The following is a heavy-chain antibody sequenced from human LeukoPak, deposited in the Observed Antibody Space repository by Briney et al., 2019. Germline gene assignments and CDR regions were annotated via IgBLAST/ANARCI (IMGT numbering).Heavy chain of an antibody. CDR3: ARGQGFMLAAAYYYYYMDV. CDR2: IYTSGST. J-gene: IGHJ6*03. D-gene: IGHD6-13*01. Sequence: PSETLSLTCTVSGGSISSGSYYWSWIRQPAGKGLEWIGRIYTSGSTNYNPSLKSRVTISVDTSKNQFSLKLSSVTAADTAVYYCARGQGFMLAAAYYYYYMDVWGKGTTVTISS. V-gene: IGHV4-61*02. CDR1: GGSISSGSYY.